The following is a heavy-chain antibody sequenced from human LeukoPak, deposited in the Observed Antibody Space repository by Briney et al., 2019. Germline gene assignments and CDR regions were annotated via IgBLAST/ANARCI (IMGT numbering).Heavy chain of an antibody. Sequence: SETLSLTCAVYGGSFSGYYWSWIRQPPGKGLEWIGGINHSGSTNYNPSLKSRVTISVDTSKNQFSLKLSSVTAADTAVYYCARQYYDYVWGSYRYRTSYFDYWGQGTLVTVSS. CDR3: ARQYYDYVWGSYRYRTSYFDY. CDR1: GGSFSGYY. D-gene: IGHD3-16*02. V-gene: IGHV4-34*01. CDR2: INHSGST. J-gene: IGHJ4*02.